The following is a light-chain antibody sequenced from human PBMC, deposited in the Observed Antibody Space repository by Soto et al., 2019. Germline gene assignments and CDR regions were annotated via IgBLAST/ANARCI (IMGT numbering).Light chain of an antibody. CDR3: QPYGSPWT. J-gene: IGKJ1*01. V-gene: IGKV3-11*01. CDR2: DAS. Sequence: IVLTQSPATPSLSPGERATLSCRASQSVSSYLAWYQQKPGQAPRLLIYDASNRATGIPARFSGIGSGTDFTLTISSLAPEDFAVYYCQPYGSPWTFGQGTKVDNK. CDR1: QSVSSY.